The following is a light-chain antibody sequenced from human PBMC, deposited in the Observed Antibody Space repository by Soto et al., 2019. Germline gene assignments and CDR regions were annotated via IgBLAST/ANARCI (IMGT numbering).Light chain of an antibody. V-gene: IGLV1-44*01. J-gene: IGLJ2*01. Sequence: QSVLTQPPSASGTPGQRVTIFCSGTVSNIGKNSVDWYQQFPGVAPTLLIFRDTLRPSGVPDRFSGAKSGTTASLAISGLQSGDECEYYCAAWDGSLNGVIFGGGTKLTVL. CDR1: VSNIGKNS. CDR2: RDT. CDR3: AAWDGSLNGVI.